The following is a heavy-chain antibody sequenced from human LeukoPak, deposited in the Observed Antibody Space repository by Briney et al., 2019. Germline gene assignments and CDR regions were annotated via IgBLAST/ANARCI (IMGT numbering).Heavy chain of an antibody. CDR1: GFTFSSYG. J-gene: IGHJ6*02. Sequence: PGRSLRLSCAASGFTFSSYGMHWVRQAPGKGLEWVSAISGSGGSTYYADSVKGRFTISRDNSKNTLYLQMNSLRAEDTAVYYCAKDTYYDFWSGYYSRSKHQYYYYYGMDVWGQGTTVTVSS. D-gene: IGHD3-3*01. CDR2: ISGSGGST. V-gene: IGHV3-23*01. CDR3: AKDTYYDFWSGYYSRSKHQYYYYYGMDV.